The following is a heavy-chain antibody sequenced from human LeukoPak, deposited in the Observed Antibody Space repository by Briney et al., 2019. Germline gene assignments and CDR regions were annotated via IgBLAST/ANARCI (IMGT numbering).Heavy chain of an antibody. CDR1: GFTFSDYY. J-gene: IGHJ6*02. Sequence: GGSLRLSCAASGFTFSDYYMSWIRQAPGKGLEWVASINHNGNVNYYVDSVKGRFTISRDNAKNSLYLQMSNLRAEDTAVYFCARGGGLDVWGQGATVTVSS. V-gene: IGHV3-7*03. CDR3: ARGGGLDV. CDR2: INHNGNVN. D-gene: IGHD3-16*01.